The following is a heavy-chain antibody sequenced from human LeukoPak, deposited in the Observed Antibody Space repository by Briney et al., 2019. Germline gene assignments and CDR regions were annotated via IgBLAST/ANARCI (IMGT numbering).Heavy chain of an antibody. Sequence: ASVKVSYKASGYTFTGYYMHWVRQAPGQGLEWMGWINTNTGNPTYAQGFTGRFVFSLDTSVSTAYLQISSLKAEDTAVYYCARDGYDIFTGSFDYWGQGTLVTVSS. CDR2: INTNTGNP. J-gene: IGHJ4*02. CDR3: ARDGYDIFTGSFDY. V-gene: IGHV7-4-1*02. D-gene: IGHD3-9*01. CDR1: GYTFTGYY.